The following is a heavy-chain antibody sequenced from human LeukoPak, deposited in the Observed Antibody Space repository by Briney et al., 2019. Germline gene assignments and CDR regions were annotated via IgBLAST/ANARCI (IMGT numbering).Heavy chain of an antibody. J-gene: IGHJ3*02. V-gene: IGHV4-34*01. CDR3: AIDTSCGSNIDTFDI. CDR1: GGSFSGYY. D-gene: IGHD1-26*01. CDR2: INHSGST. Sequence: SETLSLTCAVYGGSFSGYYWSWIRQPPGKGLEWIGEINHSGSTNYNPSLKSRVTMSVDTSKNQFSLKLSSVTAADTAVYYCAIDTSCGSNIDTFDICSEGRMVTFSS.